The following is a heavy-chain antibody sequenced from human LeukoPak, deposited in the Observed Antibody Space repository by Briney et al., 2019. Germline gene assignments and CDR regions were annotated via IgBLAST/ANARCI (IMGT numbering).Heavy chain of an antibody. CDR3: AKDPNGDYIGAFDM. J-gene: IGHJ3*02. Sequence: GGSLKLSCAASGITASSYAMTWVRQAPGKGLEWVSSISGSGDSTMYADSVKGRFTISRDNFKNTLYLQMNSLRAEDTALYHCAKDPNGDYIGAFDMWGQGTMVTVSS. CDR2: ISGSGDST. CDR1: GITASSYA. V-gene: IGHV3-23*01. D-gene: IGHD4-17*01.